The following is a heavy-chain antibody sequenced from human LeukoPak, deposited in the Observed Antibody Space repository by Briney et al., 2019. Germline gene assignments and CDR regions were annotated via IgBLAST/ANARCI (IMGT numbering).Heavy chain of an antibody. V-gene: IGHV3-23*01. CDR3: AKVDRPYYYYGMDV. CDR1: GFTFSSYA. J-gene: IGHJ6*04. Sequence: GGSLRLSCAASGFTFSSYAMSWVRQAPGKGLGWVSAISGSGGSTYYADSVKGRFTISRDNSKNTLYLQMNSLRAEDTAVYYCAKVDRPYYYYGMDVWGKGTTVTVSS. CDR2: ISGSGGST.